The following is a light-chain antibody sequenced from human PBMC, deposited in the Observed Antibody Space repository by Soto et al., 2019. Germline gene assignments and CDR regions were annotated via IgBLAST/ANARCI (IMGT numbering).Light chain of an antibody. CDR1: SSDVGAYNY. Sequence: QSALTQPRSVSGSPGQSVTISCTGTSSDVGAYNYVSWSQHHPGKAPKVMIYDVSERPSGVPDRFSGSKSDNKASLTISGLQAEDEAGYSFCSYAGSYSWVFGGGTKLTVL. V-gene: IGLV2-11*01. J-gene: IGLJ3*02. CDR3: CSYAGSYSWV. CDR2: DVS.